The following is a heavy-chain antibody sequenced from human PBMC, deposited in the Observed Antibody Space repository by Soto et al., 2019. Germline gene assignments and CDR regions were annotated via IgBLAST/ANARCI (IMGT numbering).Heavy chain of an antibody. CDR3: AGLDGGYCSGGSSASHRVDY. Sequence: SVKVSCKASGGTFSSYAISWVRQAPGQGLEWMGGIIPIFGTANYAQKFQGRVTITADASTSTAYMGLSSLRSEDTAVYYCAGLDGGYCSGGSSASHRVDYWGQGTLVTVSS. CDR2: IIPIFGTA. J-gene: IGHJ4*02. D-gene: IGHD2-15*01. V-gene: IGHV1-69*13. CDR1: GGTFSSYA.